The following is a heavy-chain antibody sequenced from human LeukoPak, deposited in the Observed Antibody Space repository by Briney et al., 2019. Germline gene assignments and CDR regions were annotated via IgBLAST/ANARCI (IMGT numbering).Heavy chain of an antibody. D-gene: IGHD6-13*01. J-gene: IGHJ4*02. CDR3: ARDRAAAGRRYFDY. V-gene: IGHV3-48*01. CDR1: GFTFSSYS. Sequence: PGGSLRLSCAASGFTFSSYSMNWVRQAPGKGLEWVSNISSSSTTIYYADSVKGRFIISRDNAKKSLYLQMNSLRAEDTAVYYCARDRAAAGRRYFDYWGQGTLVTVSS. CDR2: ISSSSTTI.